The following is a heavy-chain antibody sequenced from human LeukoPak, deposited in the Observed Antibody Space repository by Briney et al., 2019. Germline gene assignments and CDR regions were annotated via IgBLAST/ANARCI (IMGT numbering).Heavy chain of an antibody. J-gene: IGHJ4*02. Sequence: PGGSLRLSCAASGFTFSNVYMSWVRQAPGRGLEWVANIDQDGSEKHYVDSVKGRFTISRDNARNSLYLQMNSLRAEDTAVYYCARGRFSYDNTGYSSFYYWGQGTLVTVSS. V-gene: IGHV3-7*01. CDR2: IDQDGSEK. CDR1: GFTFSNVY. D-gene: IGHD3-22*01. CDR3: ARGRFSYDNTGYSSFYY.